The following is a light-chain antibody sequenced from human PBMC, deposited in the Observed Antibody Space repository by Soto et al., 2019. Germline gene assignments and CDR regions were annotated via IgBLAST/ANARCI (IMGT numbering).Light chain of an antibody. CDR3: QHYGSSRTWT. Sequence: EIVLTQSPGTLSLSPGERATLSCRASQRISSSYLAWYQQKPDQAPRLLIYGASSRAAGIPDRFSGSGSGTDFTLTISRLEPEDFAVYYCQHYGSSRTWTFGQGTKVEIK. J-gene: IGKJ1*01. CDR1: QRISSSY. V-gene: IGKV3-20*01. CDR2: GAS.